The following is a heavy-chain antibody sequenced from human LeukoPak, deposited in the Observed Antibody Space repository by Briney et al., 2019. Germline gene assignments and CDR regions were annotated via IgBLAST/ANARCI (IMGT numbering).Heavy chain of an antibody. CDR1: GFTFSDAW. CDR2: IKSKTDGGTT. Sequence: GGSLRLSCAASGFTFSDAWMSWVRQAPGKGLEWVGRIKSKTDGGTTDYAAPVKGRFTISRDDSKNTLYLQMNSLKTEDTAVYYCTTDFRAQRFDYWGQGTLVTVSS. J-gene: IGHJ4*02. CDR3: TTDFRAQRFDY. V-gene: IGHV3-15*01.